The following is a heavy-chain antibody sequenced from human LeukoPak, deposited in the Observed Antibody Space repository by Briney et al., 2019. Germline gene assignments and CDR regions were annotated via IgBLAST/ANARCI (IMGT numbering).Heavy chain of an antibody. CDR1: GGSISSSSYY. CDR3: AKLDWGGSRYGYFDS. Sequence: SETLSLTCTVSGGSISSSSYYWGWIRQPPGKGLEWIGSIYYSGSTYYNPSLKSRVTISVDTSKNQFSLKLSSVTAADTAVYYCAKLDWGGSRYGYFDSWGQGTLVTVSS. J-gene: IGHJ4*02. D-gene: IGHD5-18*01. V-gene: IGHV4-39*07. CDR2: IYYSGST.